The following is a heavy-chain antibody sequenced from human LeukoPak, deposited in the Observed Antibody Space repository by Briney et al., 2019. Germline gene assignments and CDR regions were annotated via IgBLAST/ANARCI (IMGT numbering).Heavy chain of an antibody. D-gene: IGHD6-13*01. V-gene: IGHV3-33*01. CDR1: GFTFSSYG. CDR2: IWYDGSNK. CDR3: ARDSAAAASFDY. Sequence: GGSLRLSCAASGFTFSSYGMHWVRQAPGKGLEWVAVIWYDGSNKYYADSVKVRFTISRDNSKNTLYLQMNSLRAEDTAVYYCARDSAAAASFDYWGQGTLVTVSS. J-gene: IGHJ4*02.